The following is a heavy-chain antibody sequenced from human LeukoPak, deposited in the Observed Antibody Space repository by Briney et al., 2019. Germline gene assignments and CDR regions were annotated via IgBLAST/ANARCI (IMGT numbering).Heavy chain of an antibody. CDR2: ISGSGDST. D-gene: IGHD3-10*01. CDR3: ARGDYGSGSPYYYYYMDV. V-gene: IGHV3-23*01. CDR1: GFTFNTCA. J-gene: IGHJ6*03. Sequence: PGGSLRLSCAASGFTFNTCAMSWVRQAPGKGLEWVSTISGSGDSTYYADSVKGRFTISRDNSKNTLFLQMNSLRAEDTAVYYCARGDYGSGSPYYYYYMDVWGKGTTVTISS.